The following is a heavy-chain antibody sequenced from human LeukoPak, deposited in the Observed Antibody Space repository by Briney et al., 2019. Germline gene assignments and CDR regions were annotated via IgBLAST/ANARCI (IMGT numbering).Heavy chain of an antibody. J-gene: IGHJ6*03. D-gene: IGHD3-10*01. V-gene: IGHV4-39*07. CDR2: IYYSGTT. CDR1: GGSISSSDSY. CDR3: ARVAYYYGSGSYYVGGYYYYMDV. Sequence: SETLSLTCTVSGGSISSSDSYWGWILQPPGKGLEWIGNIYYSGTTYYNPSLKSRVTISVDTSKNHFSLKLSSVTAADTAVYYCARVAYYYGSGSYYVGGYYYYMDVWGKGTTVTISS.